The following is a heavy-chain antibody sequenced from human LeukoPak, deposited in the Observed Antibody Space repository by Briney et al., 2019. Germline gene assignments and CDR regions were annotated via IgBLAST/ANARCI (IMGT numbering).Heavy chain of an antibody. D-gene: IGHD6-13*01. J-gene: IGHJ4*02. CDR3: ARAGLAAAGFDY. Sequence: SETLSLTCAVSGYPISGGYFWGWIRQPPGKGLEWIGSIYHSGSTYYNASLKSRVTILVDMPKNHFSLKLSSVTAADTALYYCARAGLAAAGFDYWGQGTLVTVSS. CDR1: GYPISGGYF. CDR2: IYHSGST. V-gene: IGHV4-38-2*01.